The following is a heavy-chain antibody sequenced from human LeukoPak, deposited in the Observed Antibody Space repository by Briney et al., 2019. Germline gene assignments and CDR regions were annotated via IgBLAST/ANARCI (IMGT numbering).Heavy chain of an antibody. D-gene: IGHD3/OR15-3a*01. CDR1: GYTFTSYG. Sequence: ASVKVSCKASGYTFTSYGISWVRQAPGQGLEWMGWISAYNGNTNYAQKLQGRVTMTTDTSASTAYMELSSLRSEDTAVYYCARGGGLQRGLGAFDIWGQGTMVTVSS. CDR3: ARGGGLQRGLGAFDI. CDR2: ISAYNGNT. V-gene: IGHV1-18*01. J-gene: IGHJ3*02.